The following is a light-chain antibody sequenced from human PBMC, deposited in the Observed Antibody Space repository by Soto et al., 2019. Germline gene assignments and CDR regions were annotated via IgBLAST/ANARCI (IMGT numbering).Light chain of an antibody. CDR3: HQYA. Sequence: EIVLTQSPGTLSLSPGERATLSCRASQSVSSSYLAWYQQKPGQAPRLLIYGASSRSSGIPDRFSGSGSGTDFTLTISRLEPEDFAVYYCHQYAFGQGTKLEIK. J-gene: IGKJ2*01. V-gene: IGKV3-20*01. CDR1: QSVSSSY. CDR2: GAS.